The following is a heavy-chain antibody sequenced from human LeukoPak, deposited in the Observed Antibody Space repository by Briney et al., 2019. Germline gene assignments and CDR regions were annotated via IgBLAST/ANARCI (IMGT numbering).Heavy chain of an antibody. V-gene: IGHV1-69*05. J-gene: IGHJ6*03. D-gene: IGHD3-3*01. CDR3: AGGGLQGFWSGERGLYYMDV. Sequence: SVKVSCKASGGTFSSYAISWVRQAPGQGLEWMGRIIPIFGTANYAQKFQGRVTITTDESTSTAYMELSSLRSEDKAVYYCAGGGLQGFWSGERGLYYMDVWGKGTTVTVSS. CDR1: GGTFSSYA. CDR2: IIPIFGTA.